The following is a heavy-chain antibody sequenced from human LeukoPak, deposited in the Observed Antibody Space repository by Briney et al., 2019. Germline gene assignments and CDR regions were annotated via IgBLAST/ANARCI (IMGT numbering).Heavy chain of an antibody. CDR2: IYHTGGT. Sequence: SETLSLTCTVSGYSISSSYYWGWIRQPPGKGLEWIGSIYHTGGTYYNPSLKSRVTISVDTSKNQFSLKLSSVTAADTAVYYCARDGPTYYYDTSGYYFAYWGQGTLVTVSS. V-gene: IGHV4-38-2*02. D-gene: IGHD3-22*01. J-gene: IGHJ4*02. CDR3: ARDGPTYYYDTSGYYFAY. CDR1: GYSISSSYY.